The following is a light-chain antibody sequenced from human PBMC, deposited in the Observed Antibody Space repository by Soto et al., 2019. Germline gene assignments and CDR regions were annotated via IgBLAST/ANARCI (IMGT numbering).Light chain of an antibody. V-gene: IGKV3-20*01. Sequence: EIVLTQSPGTLSLSPGERATLSCRASQSVSSSYLAWYQQKPGQAPRLLIYGASSRATGIPDRFSGSGSGTDFTLTISRLEPEDFAVNYCQQYGSSLGFTFGPGTKVDIK. CDR2: GAS. CDR1: QSVSSSY. J-gene: IGKJ3*01. CDR3: QQYGSSLGFT.